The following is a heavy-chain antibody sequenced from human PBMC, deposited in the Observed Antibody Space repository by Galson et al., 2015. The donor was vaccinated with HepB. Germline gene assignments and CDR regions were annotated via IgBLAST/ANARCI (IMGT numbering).Heavy chain of an antibody. V-gene: IGHV3-30-3*01. D-gene: IGHD2-15*01. CDR3: ARDWGYCSGGSCYPGAY. CDR1: GFTFSSYA. Sequence: SLRLSCAASGFTFSSYAMHWVRQAPGKGLEWVAVISYDGSNKYYADSVKGRFTISRDNSKNTLYLQMSSLRAEDTAVYYCARDWGYCSGGSCYPGAYWGQGTLVTVSS. J-gene: IGHJ4*02. CDR2: ISYDGSNK.